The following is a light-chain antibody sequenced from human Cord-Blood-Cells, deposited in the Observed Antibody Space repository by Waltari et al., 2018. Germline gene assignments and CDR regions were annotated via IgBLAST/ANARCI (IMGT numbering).Light chain of an antibody. V-gene: IGLV2-11*02. CDR1: SSDVGRYNY. Sequence: QSALPQPRSVSVSPGQSVTISCTGTSSDVGRYNYFSWYQQHPGKAPKLMIYDVSKRPSGVPDRFSGSKSGNTASLTISGLQAADEADYYCCSYAGSYTYVFGTGTKVTVL. CDR2: DVS. J-gene: IGLJ1*01. CDR3: CSYAGSYTYV.